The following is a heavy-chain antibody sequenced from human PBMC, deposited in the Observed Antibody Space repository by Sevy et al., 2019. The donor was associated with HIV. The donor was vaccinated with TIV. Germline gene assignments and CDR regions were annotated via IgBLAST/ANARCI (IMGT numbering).Heavy chain of an antibody. CDR3: AKLRSAFGPLDD. CDR1: GITFNSDY. V-gene: IGHV3-30*18. CDR2: ISYDGSKK. Sequence: GGSLRLSCAASGITFNSDYMHWVRQAPGKGLEWVAFISYDGSKKYYTDSVKGRFTISRDNSKNTVYLQMNSLRAEDTAVYSCAKLRSAFGPLDDWGQGTLVTVSS. D-gene: IGHD3-16*01. J-gene: IGHJ4*02.